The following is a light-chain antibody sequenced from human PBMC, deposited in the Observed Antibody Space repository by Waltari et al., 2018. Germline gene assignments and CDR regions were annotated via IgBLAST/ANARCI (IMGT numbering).Light chain of an antibody. Sequence: QSALTQPASVSGSPGQSTTISCTGTSSDVGGYDFVSWYQQHPGKAPKLLIYDVSKRPSGVSNRFSGSKSGNTASLTISGLQAEDEADYFCNSYTSSSTFYVFGTGTKVTVL. CDR3: NSYTSSSTFYV. V-gene: IGLV2-14*03. J-gene: IGLJ1*01. CDR2: DVS. CDR1: SSDVGGYDF.